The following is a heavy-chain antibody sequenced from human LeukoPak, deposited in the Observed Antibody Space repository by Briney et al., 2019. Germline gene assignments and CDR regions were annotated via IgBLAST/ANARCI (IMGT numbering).Heavy chain of an antibody. CDR1: GFTVSSNY. D-gene: IGHD3-3*01. Sequence: GGSLRLSCAASGFTVSSNYMSWVRQAPGKGLEWVSVIYSGGSTYYADSVKGRFTISRDNSKNTLFLQMNSLRAEDTAVYYCAKDSSYDFWSGYLDYWGQGTLVTVSS. J-gene: IGHJ4*02. CDR3: AKDSSYDFWSGYLDY. CDR2: IYSGGST. V-gene: IGHV3-53*01.